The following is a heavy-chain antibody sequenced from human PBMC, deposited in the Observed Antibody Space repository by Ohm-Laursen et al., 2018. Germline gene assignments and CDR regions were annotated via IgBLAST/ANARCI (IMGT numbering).Heavy chain of an antibody. CDR1: GFTFSNHY. V-gene: IGHV1-46*01. D-gene: IGHD2-21*02. J-gene: IGHJ4*02. CDR3: ARGVVTAILDY. CDR2: INPSGGST. Sequence: GASVKVSCKASGFTFSNHYMHWVRQAPGQGLEWMGIINPSGGSTSYAQKFQGRVTMTRDTSTSTVYIELSSLRSEDTAVYYCARGVVTAILDYWGQGTLVTVSS.